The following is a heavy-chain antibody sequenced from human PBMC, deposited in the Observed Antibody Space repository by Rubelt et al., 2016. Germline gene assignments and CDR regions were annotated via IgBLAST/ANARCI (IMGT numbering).Heavy chain of an antibody. D-gene: IGHD3-3*01. CDR1: GGSISSSSYY. CDR2: IYYSVST. J-gene: IGHJ4*02. CDR3: ARGKRFLEWPMEY. V-gene: IGHV4-39*07. Sequence: QLQLQESGPGLVKPSETLSLTCTVSGGSISSSSYYWGWIRQPPGKGLEWIGSIYYSVSTYYNPSLKIRGTISVDTSKNQFSLNLSSVTAADTAVYYCARGKRFLEWPMEYWAQGTLVTVSS.